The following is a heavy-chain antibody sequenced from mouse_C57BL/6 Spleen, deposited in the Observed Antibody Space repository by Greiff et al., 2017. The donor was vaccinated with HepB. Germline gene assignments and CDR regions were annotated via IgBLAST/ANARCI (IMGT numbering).Heavy chain of an antibody. J-gene: IGHJ4*01. V-gene: IGHV5-4*01. CDR1: GFTFSSYA. CDR2: ISDGGSYT. CDR3: ARVGLRYAMDY. D-gene: IGHD1-1*01. Sequence: EVQLVESGGGLVKPGGSLKLSCAASGFTFSSYAMSWVRQTPEKRLEWVATISDGGSYTYYPDNVKGRFTISRDNAKNNLYLQMSHLKSEDTAMYYCARVGLRYAMDYWGQGTSVTVSS.